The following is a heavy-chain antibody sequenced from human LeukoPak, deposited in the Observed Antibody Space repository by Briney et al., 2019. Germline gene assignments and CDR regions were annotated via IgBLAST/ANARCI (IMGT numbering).Heavy chain of an antibody. Sequence: GGSLRLSCAASGFTFSSYSMNWVRQAPGKGLEWVSSISSSSSYIYYADSVKGRFTISRDNAKKSLFLQTSSLRAEDTAVYYCARSDAYDMWGRGTMVTVSS. CDR1: GFTFSSYS. CDR2: ISSSSSYI. J-gene: IGHJ3*02. CDR3: ARSDAYDM. V-gene: IGHV3-21*01.